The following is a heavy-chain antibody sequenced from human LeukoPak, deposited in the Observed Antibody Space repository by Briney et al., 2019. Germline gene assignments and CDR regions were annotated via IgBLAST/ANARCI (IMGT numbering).Heavy chain of an antibody. V-gene: IGHV1-2*02. Sequence: EASVKVSCKTSGYTFTRYFLNWVRQAPGQGLEWMGRINPNSGVTDSGQKFQGRVTMTRDTSISTAYMELSGLTFDDEAVYYCARVDATSLAVHSWGQGTLVTVSS. CDR1: GYTFTRYF. CDR3: ARVDATSLAVHS. CDR2: INPNSGVT. J-gene: IGHJ4*02. D-gene: IGHD6-19*01.